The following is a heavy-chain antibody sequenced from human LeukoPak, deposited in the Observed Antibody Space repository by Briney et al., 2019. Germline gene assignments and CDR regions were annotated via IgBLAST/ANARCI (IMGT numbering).Heavy chain of an antibody. V-gene: IGHV1-18*01. D-gene: IGHD3-9*01. J-gene: IGHJ4*02. Sequence: GASAKVSCKTSGQTFSSYGFSWVRQAPGQGLEWMGWISGYNGNTKFEEKFQDRVTMTTDTSTNTAYMELRSLRSDDTATYYCATGYPKRRPSDMLTVPLFDYWGQGSLVIVSS. CDR1: GQTFSSYG. CDR2: ISGYNGNT. CDR3: ATGYPKRRPSDMLTVPLFDY.